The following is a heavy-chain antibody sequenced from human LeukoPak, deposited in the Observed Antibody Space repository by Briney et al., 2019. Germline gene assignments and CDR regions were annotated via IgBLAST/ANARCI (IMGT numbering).Heavy chain of an antibody. CDR1: GGSISSRSCY. J-gene: IGHJ4*02. D-gene: IGHD5-18*01. CDR3: ARVGSGYSYGPFDY. Sequence: SETLSLTCSVSGGSISSRSCYWGWIRQPPGKGLEWIGGIYYSGSTYYNPSLKSRVTISVDTSKNQFSLKLNSVTAADTAVYYCARVGSGYSYGPFDYWGQGTLVTVSS. V-gene: IGHV4-39*07. CDR2: IYYSGST.